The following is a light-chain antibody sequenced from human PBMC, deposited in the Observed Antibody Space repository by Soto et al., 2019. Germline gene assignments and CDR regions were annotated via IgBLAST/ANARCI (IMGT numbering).Light chain of an antibody. CDR3: CSYAGSYSWV. CDR2: DVS. Sequence: QSALTQPRSVSGSPGQSVTISCTGTSSDVGGYNYVSWYQQHPGKAPKLMIYDVSKRPSGVPDRFSGSKSGNTASLTISGLRAEEGADYSSCSYAGSYSWVFGGGTRGTAL. J-gene: IGLJ3*02. CDR1: SSDVGGYNY. V-gene: IGLV2-11*01.